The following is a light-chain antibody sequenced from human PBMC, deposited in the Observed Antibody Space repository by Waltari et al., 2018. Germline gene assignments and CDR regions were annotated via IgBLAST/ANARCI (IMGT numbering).Light chain of an antibody. CDR2: GAS. CDR3: QRYGSSVWT. V-gene: IGKV3-20*01. Sequence: DIVLTQPPGTLSLSPGERVTLSCRASQSVSSSYLAWYQQKPGQAPRLLIYGASSRSTGMPDRFSGSGSGTDFTLTISRLEPEDFAVYYCQRYGSSVWTFGQGTKVEIK. CDR1: QSVSSSY. J-gene: IGKJ1*01.